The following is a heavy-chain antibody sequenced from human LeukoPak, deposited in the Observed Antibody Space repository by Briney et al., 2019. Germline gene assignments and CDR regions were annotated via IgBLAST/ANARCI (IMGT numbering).Heavy chain of an antibody. D-gene: IGHD3-10*01. CDR1: GGSFSGYY. V-gene: IGHV4-34*01. Sequence: SETLSLTCAVYGGSFSGYYWSWIRQPPGKGLEWIGEINHSGSTNYNPSLKSRVTISVDTSKNQFSLKLSSVTAADTAVYYCARGRDKYYRSGSYYQYWGQGTLVTVSS. J-gene: IGHJ4*02. CDR3: ARGRDKYYRSGSYYQY. CDR2: INHSGST.